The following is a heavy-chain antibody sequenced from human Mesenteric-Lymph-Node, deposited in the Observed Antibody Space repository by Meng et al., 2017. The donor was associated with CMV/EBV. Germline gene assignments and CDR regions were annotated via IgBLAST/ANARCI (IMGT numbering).Heavy chain of an antibody. CDR1: GYTFTGYY. CDR2: ISAYSGNT. J-gene: IGHJ6*02. D-gene: IGHD6-13*01. V-gene: IGHV1-18*04. CDR3: ARDLGLGSSWQDYQYGMDV. Sequence: ASVKVSCKASGYTFTGYYMHWVRQAPGQGLEWMGWISAYSGNTNYAQNIQGRVTMTTDTSTYTAYMELRSLRSDDTAVYYCARDLGLGSSWQDYQYGMDVWGRGTTVTVSS.